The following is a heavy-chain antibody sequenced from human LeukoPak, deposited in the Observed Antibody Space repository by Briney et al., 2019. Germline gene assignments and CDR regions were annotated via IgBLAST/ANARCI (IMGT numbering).Heavy chain of an antibody. Sequence: GGSLRLSCAASGFTFSTYSMHWVRQAPGEGLVWVSRNADSVKGRFTISRDNAKNTLYLQMNSLRAEDTAVYYCTRRVDATRWYGPWGQGTLVTVSS. J-gene: IGHJ5*02. CDR3: TRRVDATRWYGP. D-gene: IGHD2-15*01. CDR1: GFTFSTYS. V-gene: IGHV3-74*01.